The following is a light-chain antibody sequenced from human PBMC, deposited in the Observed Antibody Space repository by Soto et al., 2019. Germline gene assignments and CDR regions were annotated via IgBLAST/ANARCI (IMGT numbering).Light chain of an antibody. CDR1: SSDIGAYNF. CDR2: GVS. J-gene: IGLJ2*01. V-gene: IGLV2-8*01. Sequence: QSALTQPPSASGSPGQSVSIPCTGTSSDIGAYNFVSWYQQHPGKAPRLMIYGVSKRPSGVPDRFSGSKSGNTASLTVSGLQAEDEADYYCSSYAGSNNYVVFGGGTKVTVL. CDR3: SSYAGSNNYVV.